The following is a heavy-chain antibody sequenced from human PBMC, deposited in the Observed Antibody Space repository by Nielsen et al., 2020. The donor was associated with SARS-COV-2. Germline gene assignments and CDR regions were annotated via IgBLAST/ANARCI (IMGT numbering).Heavy chain of an antibody. Sequence: SCAVSGGSISSSNWWSWVRQPPGKGLEWIGEIYHSGSTNYNPSLKSRVTISVDTSKNQFSLKLSSVTAADTAVYYCARGTYYYGMDVWGQGTTVTVSS. CDR3: ARGTYYYGMDV. J-gene: IGHJ6*02. CDR2: IYHSGST. CDR1: GGSISSSNW. V-gene: IGHV4-4*02.